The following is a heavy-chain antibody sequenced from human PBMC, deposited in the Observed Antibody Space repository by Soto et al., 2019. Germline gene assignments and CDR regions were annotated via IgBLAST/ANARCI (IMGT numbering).Heavy chain of an antibody. V-gene: IGHV3-74*01. CDR2: INSDGTIS. CDR1: GFTFDTYW. CDR3: ARLSGDHSAFFSYGMDA. J-gene: IGHJ6*02. D-gene: IGHD2-21*01. Sequence: GGSLRLSCAASGFTFDTYWMNWVRQAPGKGPEWLPGINSDGTISSYADSVKGRFTISRDNARNTLSLQMNSLRADDTAVYYCARLSGDHSAFFSYGMDAWGQGTTVTVSS.